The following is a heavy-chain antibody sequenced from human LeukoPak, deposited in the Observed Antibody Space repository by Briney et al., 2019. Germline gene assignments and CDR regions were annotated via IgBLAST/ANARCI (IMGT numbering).Heavy chain of an antibody. D-gene: IGHD1-26*01. Sequence: ASVKVSCKASGYTFTGYSIYWVRQTPGQKLEWMGWINPKTGTANSAQKFQGRVTMTRDTSISTVYMEVRSLRSDDTAVYYCAAGMGATFDAFDIWGQGTMVTVSS. CDR3: AAGMGATFDAFDI. CDR1: GYTFTGYS. J-gene: IGHJ3*02. CDR2: INPKTGTA. V-gene: IGHV1-2*02.